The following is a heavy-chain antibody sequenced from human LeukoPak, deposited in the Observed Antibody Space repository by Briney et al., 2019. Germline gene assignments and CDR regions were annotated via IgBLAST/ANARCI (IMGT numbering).Heavy chain of an antibody. V-gene: IGHV5-51*01. CDR2: IYPGDSDT. CDR1: QYSFTTYW. Sequence: GESLKISCKGSQYSFTTYWIGWVRQMPGKGLEWMGIIYPGDSDTRYSPSFQGQVTISADKSISTAYLQWNSLKASDTAMYYCARGPGSGYFPSYFDYWGQGTLVTVSS. CDR3: ARGPGSGYFPSYFDY. J-gene: IGHJ4*02. D-gene: IGHD3-3*01.